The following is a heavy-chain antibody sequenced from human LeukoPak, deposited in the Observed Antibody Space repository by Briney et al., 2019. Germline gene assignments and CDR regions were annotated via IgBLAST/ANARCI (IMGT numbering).Heavy chain of an antibody. CDR2: ISSSASTI. CDR3: AREGRSSTSCYDY. J-gene: IGHJ4*02. V-gene: IGHV3-48*03. Sequence: GGSLRLSCAASGFTFSGYEMNWVRQAPGKGLEWVSYISSSASTIYYADSVKGRFTISRDNAKNSLYLQMNSLRAEDTAVYYCAREGRSSTSCYDYWGQGTLVTVSS. CDR1: GFTFSGYE. D-gene: IGHD2-2*01.